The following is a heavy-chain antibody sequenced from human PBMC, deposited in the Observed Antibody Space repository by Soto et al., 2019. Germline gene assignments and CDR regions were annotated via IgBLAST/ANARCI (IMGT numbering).Heavy chain of an antibody. CDR3: ARREIQGPIDY. CDR1: GYSIRSSNW. D-gene: IGHD1-26*01. J-gene: IGHJ4*02. CDR2: IYYSGTT. V-gene: IGHV4-28*01. Sequence: PSETLSLTCAVSGYSIRSSNWWVWIRQPPGKGLEWIGYIYYSGTTYYNPSLKSRVTMSVDTSKNQFSLKLTSVTAVDTAVYYCARREIQGPIDYWGQGTLVTVSS.